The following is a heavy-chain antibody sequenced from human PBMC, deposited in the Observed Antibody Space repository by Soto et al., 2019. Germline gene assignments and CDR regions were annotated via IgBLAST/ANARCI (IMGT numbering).Heavy chain of an antibody. Sequence: PGGSLRLSCAASGFTFSSYAMSWVRQAPGKGLEWVSAISGSGGSTYYADSVKGRFTISRDNSKNTLYLQMNSLRAEDTAVYYCAKDPYSSGWSPRGYFDYWGQGTLVTVSS. D-gene: IGHD6-19*01. CDR3: AKDPYSSGWSPRGYFDY. V-gene: IGHV3-23*01. CDR2: ISGSGGST. CDR1: GFTFSSYA. J-gene: IGHJ4*02.